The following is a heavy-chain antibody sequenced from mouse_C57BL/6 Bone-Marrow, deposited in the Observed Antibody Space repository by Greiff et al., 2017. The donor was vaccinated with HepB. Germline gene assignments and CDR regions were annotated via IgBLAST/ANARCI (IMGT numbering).Heavy chain of an antibody. CDR1: GYTFTDYE. CDR3: TRRIDSDY. V-gene: IGHV1-15*01. CDR2: IDPETGGT. Sequence: VQLQQSGAELVRPGASVTLSCKASGYTFTDYEMHWVKQTPVHGLEWIGAIDPETGGTAYNQKFKGKAILTAEKSSSTAYMELRSLTSEDSAVYYCTRRIDSDYSGQGTTLTVSS. D-gene: IGHD2-4*01. J-gene: IGHJ2*01.